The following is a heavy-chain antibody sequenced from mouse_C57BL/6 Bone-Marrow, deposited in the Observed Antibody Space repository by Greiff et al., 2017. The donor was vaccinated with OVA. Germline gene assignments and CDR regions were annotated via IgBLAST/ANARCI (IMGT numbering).Heavy chain of an antibody. V-gene: IGHV1-22*01. Sequence: EVKLQQSGPELVKPGASVKMSCKASGYTFTDYNMHWVKQSHGKSLEWIGYINPNNGGTSYNQKFKGKATLTVNKSSSTAYMELRSLTSEDSAVYYCARMDYGRSYGAYWGQGTLVTVSA. CDR1: GYTFTDYN. D-gene: IGHD1-1*01. CDR2: INPNNGGT. CDR3: ARMDYGRSYGAY. J-gene: IGHJ3*01.